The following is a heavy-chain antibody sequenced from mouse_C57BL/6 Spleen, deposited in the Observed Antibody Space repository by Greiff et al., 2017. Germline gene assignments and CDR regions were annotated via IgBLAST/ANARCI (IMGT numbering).Heavy chain of an antibody. V-gene: IGHV1-54*01. J-gene: IGHJ4*01. D-gene: IGHD1-1*01. CDR3: ASDITTVVATDYAMDY. Sequence: VKLQQSGAELVRPGTSVKVSCKASGYAFTNYLIAWVQQRPGQGLEWIGVINPGSGGTNYNEKFKGKATQTADKSSSTAYMQLSSLTSEDSAVYFCASDITTVVATDYAMDYWGQGTSVTVSS. CDR1: GYAFTNYL. CDR2: INPGSGGT.